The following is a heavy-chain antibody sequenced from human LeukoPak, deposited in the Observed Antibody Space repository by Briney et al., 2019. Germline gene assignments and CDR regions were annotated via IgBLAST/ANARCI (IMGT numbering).Heavy chain of an antibody. J-gene: IGHJ4*02. CDR3: ARRLVRAALDY. CDR2: IYYSGST. V-gene: IGHV4-59*11. CDR1: GGSISSHY. D-gene: IGHD3-9*01. Sequence: PSETLSLTCTVSGGSISSHYWSWIRQPPGKGLEWIGYIYYSGSTNYNPSLKSRVTISVDTSKNQFSLKLSSVTAADTAVYYCARRLVRAALDYWGQGTLVTVSS.